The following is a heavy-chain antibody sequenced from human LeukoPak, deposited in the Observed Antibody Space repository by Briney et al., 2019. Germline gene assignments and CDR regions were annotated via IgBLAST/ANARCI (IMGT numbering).Heavy chain of an antibody. CDR2: INPNSGGT. CDR3: ARRTCSSTSCYGGDYYMDV. Sequence: ASVKVSCKASGYTFTGYYMHWVRQAPGQGLEWMGWINPNSGGTNYAQKFQGRVTMTRDTSISTAYMELSRLRSDDTAVYYCARRTCSSTSCYGGDYYMDVWGKGTTVTVSS. V-gene: IGHV1-2*02. CDR1: GYTFTGYY. D-gene: IGHD2-2*01. J-gene: IGHJ6*03.